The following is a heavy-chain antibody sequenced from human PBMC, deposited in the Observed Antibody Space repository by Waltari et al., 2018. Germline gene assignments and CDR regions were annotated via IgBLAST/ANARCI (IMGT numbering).Heavy chain of an antibody. Sequence: EVQLVESGGGLVQPGGSLRLSCAASTFIYIFRDNWMHWVRQAPGKGLVWVSRIDGNGKTVYSDSVKGRFTISRDNANNKLFLEMNSLRDEDTGIYYCVTDKAYAPAYWGQGTLVTVSS. D-gene: IGHD2-2*01. CDR1: TFIYIFRDNW. J-gene: IGHJ4*02. CDR3: VTDKAYAPAY. CDR2: IDGNGKT. V-gene: IGHV3-74*01.